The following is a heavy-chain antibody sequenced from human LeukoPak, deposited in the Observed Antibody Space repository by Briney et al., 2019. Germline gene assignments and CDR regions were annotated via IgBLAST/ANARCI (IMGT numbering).Heavy chain of an antibody. CDR3: ASGLLFDY. J-gene: IGHJ4*02. CDR2: IYYSGST. V-gene: IGHV4-39*01. CDR1: GGSISSSSYY. Sequence: SETLSLTCTVSGGSISSSSYYWGWIRHPPGKGLEWIGSIYYSGSTYYNPSLKSRVTISVDTSKNQFSLKPSSVTAADTAVYYCASGLLFDYWGQGTLVTVSS. D-gene: IGHD1-26*01.